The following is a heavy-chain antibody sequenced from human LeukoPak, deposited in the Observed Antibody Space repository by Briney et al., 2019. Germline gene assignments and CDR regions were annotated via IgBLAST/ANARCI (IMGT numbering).Heavy chain of an antibody. CDR3: AKDPVRLPAATFDY. Sequence: GGSLRLSCAASGFTFSSYAMSWVRQAPGKGLEWVSAISGSGGSTYYADSVKGRFTIPRDNSKNTLYLQMNSLRAEDTAVYYCAKDPVRLPAATFDYWGQGTLVTVSS. CDR1: GFTFSSYA. CDR2: ISGSGGST. V-gene: IGHV3-23*01. J-gene: IGHJ4*02. D-gene: IGHD2-2*01.